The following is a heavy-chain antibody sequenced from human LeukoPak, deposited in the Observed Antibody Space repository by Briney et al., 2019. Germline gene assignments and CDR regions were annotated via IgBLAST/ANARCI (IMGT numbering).Heavy chain of an antibody. J-gene: IGHJ3*02. D-gene: IGHD1-26*01. Sequence: PGGSLRLSCAASGFTFSSYGMHWVRQAPGKGLEWVAVISYDGSNKYYADSVKGRFTISRDNSKNTLYLQMNSLRAEDTAVYYCAKEDYSGYAFDIWGQGTMVTVSS. V-gene: IGHV3-30*18. CDR1: GFTFSSYG. CDR2: ISYDGSNK. CDR3: AKEDYSGYAFDI.